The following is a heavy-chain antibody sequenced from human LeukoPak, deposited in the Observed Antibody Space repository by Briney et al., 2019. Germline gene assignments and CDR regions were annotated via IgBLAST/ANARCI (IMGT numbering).Heavy chain of an antibody. CDR3: ALPGVTDLGTIDY. Sequence: ASVKVSCKASGYTFTGYYMHWVRQAPGQGLEWMGWINPNSGGTNYAQKFQGWVTMTRDTSISTAYMELSRLRSDDTAVYYCALPGVTDLGTIDYWGQGTLVTVSS. CDR2: INPNSGGT. CDR1: GYTFTGYY. J-gene: IGHJ4*02. V-gene: IGHV1-2*04. D-gene: IGHD1/OR15-1a*01.